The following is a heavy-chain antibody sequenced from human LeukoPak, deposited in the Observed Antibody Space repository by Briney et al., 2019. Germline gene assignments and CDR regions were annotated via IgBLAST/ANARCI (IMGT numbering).Heavy chain of an antibody. CDR1: GGTFSSYA. D-gene: IGHD2-15*01. Sequence: GASVKVSCKASGGTFSSYAISWVPQAPGQGLEWMGGIIPIFGTANYAQKFQGRVTITADESTSTAYMELSSLRSEDTAVYYCARGLPGRVADWYFDLWGRGTLVTVSS. V-gene: IGHV1-69*01. CDR3: ARGLPGRVADWYFDL. CDR2: IIPIFGTA. J-gene: IGHJ2*01.